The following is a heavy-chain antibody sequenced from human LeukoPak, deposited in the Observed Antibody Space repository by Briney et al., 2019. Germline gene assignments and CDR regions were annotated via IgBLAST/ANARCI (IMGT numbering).Heavy chain of an antibody. D-gene: IGHD3-9*01. CDR2: IIPVFGTA. V-gene: IGHV1-69*05. Sequence: SVKVSCKPSRGTFSNYGVSWVRQAPGQGLQWMAGIIPVFGTANYAPTFQGRVTLTTDESTSTVYMELSGLTAEDTAVYDCAREGYDTLTSNAAEFFDQWGQGSLVTVSS. J-gene: IGHJ1*01. CDR3: AREGYDTLTSNAAEFFDQ. CDR1: RGTFSNYG.